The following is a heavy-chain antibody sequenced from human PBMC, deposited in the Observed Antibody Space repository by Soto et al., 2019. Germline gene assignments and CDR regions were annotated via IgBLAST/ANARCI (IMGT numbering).Heavy chain of an antibody. CDR1: GYTFTGYY. CDR2: INPNSGGT. Sequence: ASVKVSCKASGYTFTGYYMHWVRQAPGQGLEWMGWINPNSGGTNYAQKFQGWVTMTRDTSISTAYTELSRLRSDDTAVYYCARGSSWPSYYYYGMDVWGQGTTVTVSS. V-gene: IGHV1-2*04. CDR3: ARGSSWPSYYYYGMDV. D-gene: IGHD6-13*01. J-gene: IGHJ6*02.